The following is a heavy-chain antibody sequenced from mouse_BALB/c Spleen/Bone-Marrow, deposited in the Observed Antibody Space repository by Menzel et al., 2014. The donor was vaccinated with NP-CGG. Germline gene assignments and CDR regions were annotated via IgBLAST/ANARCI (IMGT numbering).Heavy chain of an antibody. CDR1: GFTFSSFG. D-gene: IGHD2-4*01. J-gene: IGHJ4*01. V-gene: IGHV5-17*02. Sequence: EVKLVESGGGLVQPGGSRKLSCAASGFTFSSFGMHRVRQAPGKGLEWVAYISNGSSPIYYADTVKGRFTISRDNPKNTLFLQMTSLRSEDTAMYYCARKGAMITHYYAMDYWGQGTSVTVSS. CDR2: ISNGSSPI. CDR3: ARKGAMITHYYAMDY.